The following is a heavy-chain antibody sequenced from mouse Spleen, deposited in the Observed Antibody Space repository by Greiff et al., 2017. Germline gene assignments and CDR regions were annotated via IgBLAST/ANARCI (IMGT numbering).Heavy chain of an antibody. V-gene: IGHV1-69*01. Sequence: QVQLKQPGAELVMPGASVKLSCKASGYTFTSYWMHWVKQRPGQGLEWIGEIDPSDSYTNYNQKFKGKATLTVDKSSSTAYMQLSSLTSEDSAVYYCARRDYYSAMDYWGQGTSVTVSS. CDR3: ARRDYYSAMDY. D-gene: IGHD2-12*01. CDR1: GYTFTSYW. J-gene: IGHJ4*01. CDR2: IDPSDSYT.